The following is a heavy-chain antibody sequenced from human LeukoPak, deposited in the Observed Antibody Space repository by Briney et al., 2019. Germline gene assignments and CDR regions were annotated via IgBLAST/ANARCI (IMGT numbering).Heavy chain of an antibody. J-gene: IGHJ4*02. CDR1: GGSISGYY. CDR2: IHTSGTT. CDR3: ARGYYHDSK. V-gene: IGHV4-4*07. D-gene: IGHD3-22*01. Sequence: SETLSLTCTVSGGSISGYYWSWIRQPAGKALEWIGRIHTSGTTNYNPSLKSRVAMSVDTSKSQFSLKLNSVTAADTAVYYCARGYYHDSKWGQGTLVTVSS.